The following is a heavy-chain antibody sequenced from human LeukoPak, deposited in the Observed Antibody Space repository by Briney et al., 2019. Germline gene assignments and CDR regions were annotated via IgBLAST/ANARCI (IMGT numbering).Heavy chain of an antibody. J-gene: IGHJ4*02. V-gene: IGHV1-18*01. CDR2: ISAYNGNT. Sequence: ASVKVSCKASGYTFTSYGISWVRQAPGQGLEWMGWISAYNGNTNYAQKLQGRVTMTTDTSTSTAYMELRSLRSDDTAVYYCARNTYYDSRGQPDYWGQEPLATVSS. CDR1: GYTFTSYG. CDR3: ARNTYYDSRGQPDY. D-gene: IGHD3-22*01.